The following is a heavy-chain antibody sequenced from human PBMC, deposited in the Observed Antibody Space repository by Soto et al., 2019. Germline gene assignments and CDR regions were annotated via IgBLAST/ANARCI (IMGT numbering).Heavy chain of an antibody. J-gene: IGHJ4*02. CDR2: SNADNGDN. V-gene: IGHV1-3*01. CDR3: ASDLRGGVYFDY. D-gene: IGHD2-8*01. CDR1: GYTFTNYA. Sequence: QVQLVQSGAEVKRPGASVKVSCKASGYTFTNYAMHWVRQAPGQRLEWMGWSNADNGDNKYSQRFQGRVTFTWDTSATTAYMELTSLTSEDTAVYYCASDLRGGVYFDYWGQGTLVTVSS.